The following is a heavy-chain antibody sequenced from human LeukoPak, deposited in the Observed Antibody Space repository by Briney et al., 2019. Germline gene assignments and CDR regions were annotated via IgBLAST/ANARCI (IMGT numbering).Heavy chain of an antibody. D-gene: IGHD6-13*01. Sequence: SETLSLTCTVSGGSITTYYWSWIPQPAGKALEWIGRIYSSGSTNYNPSLKSRVTMSVDKSKNQFSLRLTSVTAADMAVYYCARDKAGSSSVDYWGQGTLVTVSS. CDR1: GGSITTYY. CDR2: IYSSGST. V-gene: IGHV4-4*07. CDR3: ARDKAGSSSVDY. J-gene: IGHJ4*02.